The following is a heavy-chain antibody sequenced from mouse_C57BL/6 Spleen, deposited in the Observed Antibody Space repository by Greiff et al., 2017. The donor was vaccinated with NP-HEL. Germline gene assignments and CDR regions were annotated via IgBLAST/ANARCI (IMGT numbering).Heavy chain of an antibody. CDR3: ARDSTTVVAKDMDY. Sequence: VQLKESGPELVKPGASVKISCKASGYSFTDYNMNWVKQSNGKSLEWIGVINPNYGTTSYNQKFKGKATLTVDQSSSTAYMQLNSLTSEDSAVYYCARDSTTVVAKDMDYWGQGTSVTVSS. V-gene: IGHV1-39*01. CDR2: INPNYGTT. J-gene: IGHJ4*01. CDR1: GYSFTDYN. D-gene: IGHD1-1*01.